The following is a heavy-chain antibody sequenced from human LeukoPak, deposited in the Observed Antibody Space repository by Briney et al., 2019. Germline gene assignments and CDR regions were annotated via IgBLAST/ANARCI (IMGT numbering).Heavy chain of an antibody. J-gene: IGHJ4*02. CDR3: AREYYYDSSGYSDPFDY. CDR2: IIPILGIA. D-gene: IGHD3-22*01. CDR1: GGTFSSYA. V-gene: IGHV1-69*04. Sequence: SVKVSCKASGGTFSSYAISWVRQAPGQGLEWMGRIIPILGIANYAQKFQGRVTITADKSTSTAYMELSSLRSEDTAVYYCAREYYYDSSGYSDPFDYWGQGTLVTVSS.